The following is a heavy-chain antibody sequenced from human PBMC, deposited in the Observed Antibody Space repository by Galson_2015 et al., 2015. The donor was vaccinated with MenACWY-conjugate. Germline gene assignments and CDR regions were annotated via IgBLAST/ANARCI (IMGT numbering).Heavy chain of an antibody. Sequence: SVKVSCKASGGTFSSYAISWVRQAPGQGLEWMGGIIPIFGTANYAQKFQGRVTITADESTSTAYMELSSLRSEDTAVYYCARDGDGYNPDAFDIWGQGTMVTVSS. V-gene: IGHV1-69*13. CDR3: ARDGDGYNPDAFDI. CDR1: GGTFSSYA. CDR2: IIPIFGTA. J-gene: IGHJ3*02. D-gene: IGHD5-24*01.